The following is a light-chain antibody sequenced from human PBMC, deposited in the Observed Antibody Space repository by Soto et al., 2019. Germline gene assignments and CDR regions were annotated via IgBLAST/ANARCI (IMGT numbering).Light chain of an antibody. CDR2: AAS. CDR1: EGIRND. CDR3: LQDYNFPFT. Sequence: IQMTQSPSSLSASLGDRVTITFRASEGIRNDLGWYQQKPGKAPKLLIYAASSLQSGVPSRFSGSGSGTDFTLTISILQPEDFATYYCLQDYNFPFTFGGGTKVEIK. V-gene: IGKV1-6*01. J-gene: IGKJ4*01.